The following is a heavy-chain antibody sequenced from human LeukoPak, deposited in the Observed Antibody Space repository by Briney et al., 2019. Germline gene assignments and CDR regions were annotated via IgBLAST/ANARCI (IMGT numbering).Heavy chain of an antibody. V-gene: IGHV5-51*01. J-gene: IGHJ4*02. Sequence: GESLKISCKGFGYTFATYWIGWVRQMPGKGPEWMGIIYPGDSDTKYSPSFQGQVTISVDKSINTAYLQWSSLKASDTAMYYCARRSYGGKDFDYWGQGTLVTVSS. D-gene: IGHD4-23*01. CDR3: ARRSYGGKDFDY. CDR2: IYPGDSDT. CDR1: GYTFATYW.